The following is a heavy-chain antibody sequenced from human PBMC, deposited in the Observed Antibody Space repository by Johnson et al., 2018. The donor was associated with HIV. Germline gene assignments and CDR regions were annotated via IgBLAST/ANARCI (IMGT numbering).Heavy chain of an antibody. Sequence: VQLVESGGGLVQPGGSLRLSCAASGFTVSSNYMSWVRQAPGKGLEYVSSISSNGGGTYYANSVRGRFTISRDNSKNTLYLQMGSLRVEDMAVYYCARDGYYDRSGYWGLDAFHIWGKGTTVTVSS. J-gene: IGHJ3*02. D-gene: IGHD3-22*01. CDR1: GFTVSSNY. V-gene: IGHV3-64*01. CDR3: ARDGYYDRSGYWGLDAFHI. CDR2: ISSNGGGT.